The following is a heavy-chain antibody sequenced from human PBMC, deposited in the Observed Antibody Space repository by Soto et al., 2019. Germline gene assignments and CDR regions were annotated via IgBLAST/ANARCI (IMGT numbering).Heavy chain of an antibody. CDR1: GGSLSNYY. CDR3: ARWEQWLALDH. CDR2: IHNSGST. J-gene: IGHJ4*02. V-gene: IGHV4-59*01. Sequence: SETLSLTCAVSGGSLSNYYWSWIRHSPGKGLEWIGYIHNSGSTNYNPSLKSRVTISADTSKNQFSLKVTSMTSADTAVYYCARWEQWLALDHWGLGIPVTVSS. D-gene: IGHD6-19*01.